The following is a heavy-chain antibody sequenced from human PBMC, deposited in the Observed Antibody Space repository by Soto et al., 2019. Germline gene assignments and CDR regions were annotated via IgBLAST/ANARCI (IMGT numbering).Heavy chain of an antibody. V-gene: IGHV3-23*01. CDR3: AKGTTSSVAARPSGWDFDL. CDR2: IGSSGAGT. J-gene: IGHJ2*01. D-gene: IGHD6-6*01. CDR1: GFTFSSYA. Sequence: DVQLLESGGGLVQPGGSLRLSCAASGFTFSSYAMDWVRQAPGRGLEWVSDIGSSGAGTYYADSVKGRFTISRDNYKNTLYLQMNSLRAEDTAIYYCAKGTTSSVAARPSGWDFDLWGRGTLVTVSS.